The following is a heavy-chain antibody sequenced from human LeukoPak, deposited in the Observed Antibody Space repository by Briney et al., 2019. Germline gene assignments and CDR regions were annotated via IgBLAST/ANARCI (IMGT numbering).Heavy chain of an antibody. CDR2: MNPSSGNT. J-gene: IGHJ6*03. CDR3: ARADRSGYYTLAYYYYYYMDV. D-gene: IGHD3-3*01. V-gene: IGHV1-8*01. Sequence: ASVKVSCKASGYTFTSYDINWVRQATGQGLEWMGWMNPSSGNTGYAQKFQGRVTMTRNTSISTAYMELSSLRSEDTAVYYCARADRSGYYTLAYYYYYYMDVWGKGTTVTVSS. CDR1: GYTFTSYD.